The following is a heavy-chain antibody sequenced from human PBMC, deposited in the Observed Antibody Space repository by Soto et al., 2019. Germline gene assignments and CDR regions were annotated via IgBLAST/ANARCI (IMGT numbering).Heavy chain of an antibody. CDR1: GFTVSSYE. Sequence: PGGSLRLSCAASGFTVSSYEMNWVRQAPGKGLEWVSYISSSGSTIYYADSVKGRFTISRDNAKNSLYLQMNSLRAEDTAVYYCARDHAPTYYYDSSGYPHQNWFDPWGQGTLVTVSS. CDR2: ISSSGSTI. CDR3: ARDHAPTYYYDSSGYPHQNWFDP. V-gene: IGHV3-48*03. D-gene: IGHD3-22*01. J-gene: IGHJ5*02.